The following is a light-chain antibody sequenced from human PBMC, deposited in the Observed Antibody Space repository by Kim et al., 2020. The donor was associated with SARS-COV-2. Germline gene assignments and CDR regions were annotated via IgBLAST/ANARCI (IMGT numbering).Light chain of an antibody. CDR2: AAS. CDR3: QKYNSAPIT. J-gene: IGKJ5*01. Sequence: ASVGDRVTIRCRARQAISNYLAWYKQKPGKVPKLLSYAASALQSGVPSRVSGTGSGTDFTLTISSLQTEDVATYYCQKYNSAPITFCQGTRLEIK. CDR1: QAISNY. V-gene: IGKV1-27*01.